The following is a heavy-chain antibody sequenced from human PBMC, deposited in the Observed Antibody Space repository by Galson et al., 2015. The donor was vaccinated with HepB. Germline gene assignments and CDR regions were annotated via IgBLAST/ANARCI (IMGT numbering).Heavy chain of an antibody. Sequence: SVKVSCKASGYTFTSYGISWVRQAPGQGLEWMGWISAYNGNTNYAQKLQGRVTMTTDTSTSTAYMELRSLRSDDTAVYYCARDTQWLVRRSNWFDPWGQGTLVTVSS. J-gene: IGHJ5*02. D-gene: IGHD6-19*01. V-gene: IGHV1-18*01. CDR2: ISAYNGNT. CDR1: GYTFTSYG. CDR3: ARDTQWLVRRSNWFDP.